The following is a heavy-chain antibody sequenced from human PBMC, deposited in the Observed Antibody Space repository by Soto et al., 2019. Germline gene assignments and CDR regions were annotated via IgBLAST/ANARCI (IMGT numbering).Heavy chain of an antibody. CDR1: GFTFSSYG. V-gene: IGHV3-30*18. CDR3: AKEGGLSGSYYISSSYYFDY. Sequence: QVQLVESGGGVVQPGRSLRLSCAASGFTFSSYGMHWVRQAPGKGLEWVAIISYDGSNTYYADSVTGRFTISRDNSKNTLYLPMNSLRAEDTSVYYCAKEGGLSGSYYISSSYYFDYWGQGTLVTVSS. D-gene: IGHD1-26*01. CDR2: ISYDGSNT. J-gene: IGHJ4*02.